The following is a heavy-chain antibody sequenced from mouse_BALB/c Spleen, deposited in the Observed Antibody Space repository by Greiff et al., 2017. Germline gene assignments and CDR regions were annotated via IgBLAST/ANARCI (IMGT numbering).Heavy chain of an antibody. D-gene: IGHD2-14*01. CDR3: ARGLYYRYDEAWFAY. Sequence: VQLQQSGAELAKPGASVKMSCKASGYTFTSYWMHWVKQRPGQGLEWIGYINPSTGYTEYNQKFKDKATLTADKSSSTAYMQLSSLTSEDSAVYYCARGLYYRYDEAWFAYWDQGTLVTVSA. V-gene: IGHV1-7*01. CDR2: INPSTGYT. CDR1: GYTFTSYW. J-gene: IGHJ3*01.